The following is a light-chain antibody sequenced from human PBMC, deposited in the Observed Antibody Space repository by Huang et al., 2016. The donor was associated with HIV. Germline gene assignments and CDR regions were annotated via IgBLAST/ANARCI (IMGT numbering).Light chain of an antibody. CDR2: GAS. J-gene: IGKJ2*01. Sequence: EIVLTQSPGTLSLSPGETATLSCRASQTLTNYYLAWYQQKPGQAPRLLICGASSRATGIPDRFSASGSGTDFTLTISRLEPEDFAVYYCQQYGSSPRYTFGQGTKLEI. CDR3: QQYGSSPRYT. CDR1: QTLTNYY. V-gene: IGKV3-20*01.